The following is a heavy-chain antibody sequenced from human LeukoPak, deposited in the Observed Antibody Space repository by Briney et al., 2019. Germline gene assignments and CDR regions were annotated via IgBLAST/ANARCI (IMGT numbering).Heavy chain of an antibody. CDR3: VKEVGGSYAFDY. D-gene: IGHD5-18*01. V-gene: IGHV3-23*01. Sequence: GGSLRLSRAASGFTFSGYAMSWVRQAPGKGLEWVSSIIIISGSTYYADSVKGRFTLSRDNSKNTRYLQMNSVRGEDMAVYYCVKEVGGSYAFDYWGQGTLVTVSS. J-gene: IGHJ4*02. CDR1: GFTFSGYA. CDR2: IIIISGST.